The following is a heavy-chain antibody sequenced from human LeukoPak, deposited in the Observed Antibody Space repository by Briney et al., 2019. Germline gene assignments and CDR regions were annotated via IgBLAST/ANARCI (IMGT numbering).Heavy chain of an antibody. J-gene: IGHJ5*02. V-gene: IGHV3-74*01. Sequence: PGGSLRLSCVDSGFTFSGYWMHWVRQAPGKGLVWVSRINTDGTSINYADSVKGRFTIPRDNAKNTLYLQMNSLRVEDTAVYYCARGAPGTSVWFDPWGPGTLVTVSS. D-gene: IGHD6-13*01. CDR1: GFTFSGYW. CDR3: ARGAPGTSVWFDP. CDR2: INTDGTSI.